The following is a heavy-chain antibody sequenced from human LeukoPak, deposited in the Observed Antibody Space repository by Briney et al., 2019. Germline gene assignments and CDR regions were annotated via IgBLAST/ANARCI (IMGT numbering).Heavy chain of an antibody. CDR1: GFTFSSYS. CDR2: ISSSSTYI. D-gene: IGHD4-23*01. J-gene: IGHJ1*01. Sequence: GGSLRLSCAASGFTFSSYSMNWVRQAPGKGLEWVSSISSSSTYIYYADSVKGRFTTSRDNAKNSLYLQMNSLRADDTAIYYCARESRSVVTRYFQHWGQGTLVTVSS. V-gene: IGHV3-21*01. CDR3: ARESRSVVTRYFQH.